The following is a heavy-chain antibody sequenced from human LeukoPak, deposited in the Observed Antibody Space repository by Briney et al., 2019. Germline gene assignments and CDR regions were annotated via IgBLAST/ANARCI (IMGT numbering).Heavy chain of an antibody. J-gene: IGHJ4*02. CDR3: AKVSWANYFDY. D-gene: IGHD6-13*01. CDR1: GFTFSSYA. Sequence: LRLSCADSGFTFSSYAMSWVRQAPGKGVEWVSTISVNGDNTYYADSVMGRFTISRDNSKNTLYLQMNSLRAEDTAIYYCAKVSWANYFDYWGQGTLVTVSS. CDR2: ISVNGDNT. V-gene: IGHV3-23*01.